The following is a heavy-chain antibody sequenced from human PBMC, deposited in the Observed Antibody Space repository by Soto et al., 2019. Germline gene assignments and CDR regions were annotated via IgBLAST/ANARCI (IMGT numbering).Heavy chain of an antibody. J-gene: IGHJ5*02. CDR2: IYYSGST. Sequence: SETLSLTWTVSGGSISSYYWSWIRQPPGKGLEWIGYIYYSGSTNYNPSLKSRVTISVDTSKNQFSLKLSSVTAADTAVYYCARFVSSSGSWWFDPWGKGTLVNVSS. V-gene: IGHV4-59*01. CDR3: ARFVSSSGSWWFDP. CDR1: GGSISSYY. D-gene: IGHD6-6*01.